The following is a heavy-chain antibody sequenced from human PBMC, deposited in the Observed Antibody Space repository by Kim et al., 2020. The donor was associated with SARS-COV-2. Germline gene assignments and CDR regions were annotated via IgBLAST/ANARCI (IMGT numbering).Heavy chain of an antibody. CDR1: GGSISSYY. CDR3: AREYCSGGSCYSDY. CDR2: IYYSGST. D-gene: IGHD2-15*01. J-gene: IGHJ4*02. Sequence: SETLSLTCTVSGGSISSYYWSWIRQPPGKGLEWIGYIYYSGSTNYNPSLKSRVTISVDTSKNQFSLKLSSVTAADTAVYYCAREYCSGGSCYSDYWGQGTLVTVSS. V-gene: IGHV4-59*13.